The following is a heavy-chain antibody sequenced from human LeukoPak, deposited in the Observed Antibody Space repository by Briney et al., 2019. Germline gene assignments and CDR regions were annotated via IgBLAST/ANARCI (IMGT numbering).Heavy chain of an antibody. CDR1: GFTFSSYG. CDR3: ARGGIYSKGFDY. J-gene: IGHJ4*02. Sequence: GGSLRLSCAASGFTFSSYGMHWVRQAPGKGLEWVAFIRYDGSNKYYADSVKGGFTISRDNAKNSLYLQMSSLRAEDTAVYYCARGGIYSKGFDYWGQGTLVTVSS. D-gene: IGHD4-11*01. V-gene: IGHV3-30*02. CDR2: IRYDGSNK.